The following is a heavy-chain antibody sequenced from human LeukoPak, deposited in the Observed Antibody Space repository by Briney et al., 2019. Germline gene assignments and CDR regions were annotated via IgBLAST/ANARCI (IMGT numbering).Heavy chain of an antibody. J-gene: IGHJ4*02. CDR3: AKDNGDGRITIFGVVITSFDY. Sequence: PGGSLRLSCAASGFTVSSNYMSWVRQAPGKGLEWVSVIYSGGSTYYADSVKGRFTISRDNSKNTLYLQMNSLRAEDTAVYYCAKDNGDGRITIFGVVITSFDYWGQGTLVTVSS. V-gene: IGHV3-53*01. CDR1: GFTVSSNY. D-gene: IGHD3-3*01. CDR2: IYSGGST.